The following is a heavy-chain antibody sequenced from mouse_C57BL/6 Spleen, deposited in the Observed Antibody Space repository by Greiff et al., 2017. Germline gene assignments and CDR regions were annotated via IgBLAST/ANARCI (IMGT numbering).Heavy chain of an antibody. CDR1: GYTFTDYE. Sequence: VQLQQSGAELVRPGASVTLSCKASGYTFTDYEMHWVKQTPVHGLEWIGAIDPETGGTAYNQKFKGKAILTADKSSSTAYMELRSLTSEDSAVYYCTRGWYYFDYWGQGPTLTVSS. CDR3: TRGWYYFDY. D-gene: IGHD1-1*02. CDR2: IDPETGGT. J-gene: IGHJ2*01. V-gene: IGHV1-15*01.